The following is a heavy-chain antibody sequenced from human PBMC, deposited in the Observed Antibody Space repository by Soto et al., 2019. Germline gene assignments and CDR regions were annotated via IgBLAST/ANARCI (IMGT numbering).Heavy chain of an antibody. J-gene: IGHJ4*02. Sequence: SVKVSCKASGYTFTSYDISWVRQAPGQGLEWMGRIIPILGIANYAQKFQGRVTITADKSTSTAYMELSSLRSEDTAVYYCARGVRGYSYGLFDYWGQGTLVTVSS. CDR3: ARGVRGYSYGLFDY. V-gene: IGHV1-69*04. CDR2: IIPILGIA. D-gene: IGHD5-18*01. CDR1: GYTFTSYD.